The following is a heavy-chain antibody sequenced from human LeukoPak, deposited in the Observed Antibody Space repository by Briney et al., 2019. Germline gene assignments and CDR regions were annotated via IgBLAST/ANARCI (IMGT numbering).Heavy chain of an antibody. V-gene: IGHV3-74*01. J-gene: IGHJ3*02. CDR3: ARTAGTFDI. Sequence: GGSLRLSCAASGFTFSSYWMHWVREAPGTGLVWVSRISGDGIYTSYADSVKGRFTISRDNAKDTLYLQMNSLRAEDTAMYYCARTAGTFDIWGQGTMVTVSS. D-gene: IGHD1-26*01. CDR1: GFTFSSYW. CDR2: ISGDGIYT.